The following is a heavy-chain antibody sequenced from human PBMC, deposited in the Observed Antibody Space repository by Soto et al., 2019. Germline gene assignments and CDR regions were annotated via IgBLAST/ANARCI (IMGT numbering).Heavy chain of an antibody. CDR3: ARASTRRVAGNWFDP. J-gene: IGHJ5*02. Sequence: QVQLVQSGAEVKKTGSSVKVSCKTSGGTFSSYAISWVRQDPGQGLEWMGGIIPISGTANYAQKDQGRVTSTADESTSSAYLELRSLRSEDTAVYYCARASTRRVAGNWFDPWGQGTLVTVST. CDR1: GGTFSSYA. D-gene: IGHD6-19*01. CDR2: IIPISGTA. V-gene: IGHV1-69*01.